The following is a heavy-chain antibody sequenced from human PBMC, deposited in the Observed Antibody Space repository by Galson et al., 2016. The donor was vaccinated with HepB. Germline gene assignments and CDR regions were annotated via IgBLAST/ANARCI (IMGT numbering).Heavy chain of an antibody. D-gene: IGHD6-13*01. V-gene: IGHV3-30*04. CDR1: GFTFSNQY. Sequence: SLRLSCAASGFTFSNQYMHWVRQAPGKGLEWVAVMSHNGKNKYYADSVKGRCTISRDDSQNTLYLQMNSLRVEDTAVYYCARAGYSSILYYLDYWGRGTLVTVSS. CDR2: MSHNGKNK. J-gene: IGHJ4*02. CDR3: ARAGYSSILYYLDY.